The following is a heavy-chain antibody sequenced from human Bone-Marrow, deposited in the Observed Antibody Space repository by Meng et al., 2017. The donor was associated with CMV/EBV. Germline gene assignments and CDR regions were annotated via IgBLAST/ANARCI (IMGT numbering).Heavy chain of an antibody. J-gene: IGHJ6*02. CDR3: ARVGGGSYYSVIHYYGMDV. D-gene: IGHD1-26*01. V-gene: IGHV3-48*03. Sequence: GESLKISCAASGFTFSSYEMNWVRQAPGKGLEWVSYISSSGSTIYYADSVKGRFTISRDNAKNSLYLQMNSLRAEDTAVYYCARVGGGSYYSVIHYYGMDVWGQRTTVTGYS. CDR1: GFTFSSYE. CDR2: ISSSGSTI.